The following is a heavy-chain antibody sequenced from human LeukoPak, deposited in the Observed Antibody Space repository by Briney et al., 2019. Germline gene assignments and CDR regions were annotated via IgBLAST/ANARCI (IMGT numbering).Heavy chain of an antibody. J-gene: IGHJ6*04. CDR1: GGSISSGGYY. CDR3: ASGLLVLMSPPDV. D-gene: IGHD2-8*01. Sequence: PSETLSLTCTVSGGSISSGGYYWSWIRRPPGKGLEWIGYIYHSGSTYYNPSLKSRVTISVDRSKNQFSLKLSSVTAADTAVYYCASGLLVLMSPPDVWGKGTTVTVSS. V-gene: IGHV4-30-2*01. CDR2: IYHSGST.